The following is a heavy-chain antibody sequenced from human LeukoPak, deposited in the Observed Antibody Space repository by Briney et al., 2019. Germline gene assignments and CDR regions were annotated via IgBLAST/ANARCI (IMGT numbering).Heavy chain of an antibody. Sequence: SVKVSCKASGYTFTSYDINWVRQATGQGLEWMGWMNPNSGNTGYAQKFQGRVTMTRNTSISTAYMELSSLGSEDTAVYYCARQSPYCGGDCYSNYWGQGTLVTVSS. CDR3: ARQSPYCGGDCYSNY. D-gene: IGHD2-21*02. J-gene: IGHJ4*02. CDR2: MNPNSGNT. V-gene: IGHV1-8*01. CDR1: GYTFTSYD.